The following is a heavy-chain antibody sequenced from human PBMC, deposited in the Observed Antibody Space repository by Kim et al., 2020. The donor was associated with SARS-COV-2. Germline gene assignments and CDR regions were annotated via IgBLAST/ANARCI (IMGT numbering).Heavy chain of an antibody. CDR3: MKGGWGWIWDH. D-gene: IGHD2-2*03. Sequence: GGSLRLSCTTSGFTFTGYAMSWVRQAPGRGLEWVSSIDGSVGTTYYLDSVKGRFTISRDNSKKTLDLQMSTLRASDTAVYYCMKGGWGWIWDHWGQGTLVTVAS. CDR2: IDGSVGTT. V-gene: IGHV3-23*01. CDR1: GFTFTGYA. J-gene: IGHJ4*02.